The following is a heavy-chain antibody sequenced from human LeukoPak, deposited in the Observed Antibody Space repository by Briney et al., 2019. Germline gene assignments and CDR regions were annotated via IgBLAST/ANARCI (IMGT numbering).Heavy chain of an antibody. CDR2: IYYSGST. V-gene: IGHV4-59*08. CDR3: ARLEWAYYYYMDV. D-gene: IGHD2-8*01. Sequence: SETLSLTCTVSGGSISSYYWSWIRQPPGKGLEWIGYIYYSGSTYYNPSLKSRVTISVDTSKNQFSLKLSSVTAADTAVYYCARLEWAYYYYMDVWGKGTTVTISS. CDR1: GGSISSYY. J-gene: IGHJ6*03.